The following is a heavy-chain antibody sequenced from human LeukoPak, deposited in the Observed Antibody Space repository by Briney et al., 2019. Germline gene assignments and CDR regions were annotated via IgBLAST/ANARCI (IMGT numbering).Heavy chain of an antibody. Sequence: PSETLSLTCTVSGGSISSGSYYWSWIRQPAGKGLEWIGRIYTSGSTNYNPSLKSRVTISVDTSKNQFSLKLSSVTAADTAVYYCARGGLVEYGNYRYYYYYYGMDVWGQGTTVTVSS. CDR3: ARGGLVEYGNYRYYYYYYGMDV. CDR2: IYTSGST. V-gene: IGHV4-61*02. CDR1: GGSISSGSYY. J-gene: IGHJ6*02. D-gene: IGHD4-11*01.